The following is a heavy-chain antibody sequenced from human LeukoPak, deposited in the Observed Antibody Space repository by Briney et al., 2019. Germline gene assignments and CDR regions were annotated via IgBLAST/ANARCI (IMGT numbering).Heavy chain of an antibody. Sequence: ASVKVSCKASGYTFTGYYLHWVRQAPGQGLEWVGRIDPKSGGTIYAQKFQGRVTMTRDTSISTAYMGFSSLTSDDTAVYFCARDSRVSADYWGQGTLVTVSS. D-gene: IGHD2-8*01. CDR3: ARDSRVSADY. CDR2: IDPKSGGT. V-gene: IGHV1-2*06. CDR1: GYTFTGYY. J-gene: IGHJ4*02.